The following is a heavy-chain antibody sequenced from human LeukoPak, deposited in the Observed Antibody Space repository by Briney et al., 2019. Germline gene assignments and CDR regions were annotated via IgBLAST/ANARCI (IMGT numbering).Heavy chain of an antibody. J-gene: IGHJ4*02. V-gene: IGHV1-18*01. CDR2: ISGYNGYT. CDR1: GYTFNSYG. D-gene: IGHD2-15*01. Sequence: ASVKVSCKASGYTFNSYGISWVRQAPGQGLEWMGWISGYNGYTTYAQKLQGRVTMTTDTSTSTAYMELRSLRSDDTAVYYCARDAFHCSGGSCYSYYFDYWGQGTLVTVSS. CDR3: ARDAFHCSGGSCYSYYFDY.